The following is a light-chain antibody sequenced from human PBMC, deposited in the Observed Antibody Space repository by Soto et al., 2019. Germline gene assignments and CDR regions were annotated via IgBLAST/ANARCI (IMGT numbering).Light chain of an antibody. J-gene: IGLJ1*01. CDR2: EVS. Sequence: QSVLTQPASVSGSPGQSITISCTGTSGDIGSYKHVSWYQHHPGKAPKLMIYEVSNRPSGVSNRFSGSKSGYTASLTISGLQAEDEADYYCNSQRSSGTRVFGTGTKLTVL. V-gene: IGLV2-14*01. CDR3: NSQRSSGTRV. CDR1: SGDIGSYKH.